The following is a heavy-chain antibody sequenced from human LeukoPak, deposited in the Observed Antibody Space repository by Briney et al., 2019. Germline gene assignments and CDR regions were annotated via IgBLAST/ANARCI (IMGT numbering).Heavy chain of an antibody. D-gene: IGHD3-10*01. V-gene: IGHV3-23*01. Sequence: GGSLRLSCAASGFTFSSHGMSWVRQAPGKGLEWVSVISGSGAGTYYADSVKGRFTISRDNSKNTLSLQMNSLRAEDTAVYYCAKDILRGVTKSYPPFDYWGQGTLVTVSS. J-gene: IGHJ4*02. CDR2: ISGSGAGT. CDR3: AKDILRGVTKSYPPFDY. CDR1: GFTFSSHG.